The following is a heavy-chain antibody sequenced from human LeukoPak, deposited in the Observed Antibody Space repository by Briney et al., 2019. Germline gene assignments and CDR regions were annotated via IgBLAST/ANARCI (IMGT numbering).Heavy chain of an antibody. V-gene: IGHV1-69*13. Sequence: GASVKVPCKASGGTFSSYAISWVRQAPGQGLEWMGGIIPIFGTANYAQKFQGRVTITADESTSTAYMELSSLRSEDTAVYYCARSGKFGEQLDLPFDYWGQGTLVTVSS. J-gene: IGHJ4*02. CDR1: GGTFSSYA. D-gene: IGHD6-6*01. CDR2: IIPIFGTA. CDR3: ARSGKFGEQLDLPFDY.